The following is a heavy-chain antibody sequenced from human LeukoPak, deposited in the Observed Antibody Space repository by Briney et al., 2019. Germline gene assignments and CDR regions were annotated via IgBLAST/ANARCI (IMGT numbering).Heavy chain of an antibody. CDR3: ARVAYGSGIFDP. J-gene: IGHJ5*02. CDR1: GGSFSGYY. V-gene: IGHV4-34*01. Sequence: PSETLSLTCAVYGGSFSGYYWSWIRQPPEKGLEWIGEINHSGSTNYNPSLKSRVTISVDTSKNQFSLKLSSVTAADTAVYYCARVAYGSGIFDPWGQGTLVTVSS. CDR2: INHSGST. D-gene: IGHD3-10*01.